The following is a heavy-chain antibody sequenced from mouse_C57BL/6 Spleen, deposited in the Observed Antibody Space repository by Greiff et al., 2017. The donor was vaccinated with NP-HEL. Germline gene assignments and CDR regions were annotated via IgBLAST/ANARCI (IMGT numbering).Heavy chain of an antibody. CDR3: ARGAAVVYPFAY. Sequence: VQLQQSGPVLVKPGASVKMSCKASGYTFTDYYMNWVKQSHGKSLEWIGVINPYNGGTSYNQKFKGKATLTVDKSSSTAYMELNSLTSEDSAVYYCARGAAVVYPFAYWGQGTLVTVSA. CDR1: GYTFTDYY. V-gene: IGHV1-19*01. D-gene: IGHD1-1*02. J-gene: IGHJ3*01. CDR2: INPYNGGT.